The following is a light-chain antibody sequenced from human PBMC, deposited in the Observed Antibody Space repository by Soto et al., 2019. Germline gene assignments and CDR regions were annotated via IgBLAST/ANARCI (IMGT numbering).Light chain of an antibody. Sequence: TQHASVSGSPGQAVTISCTGTSSDVGGYNYVSWYQQHPGKAPKLMIYEVSNRPSGVSNRFSGSKSGNTASLTISGLQAEDEADYYCSSYTSSSTLGVFGEGTKVTVL. CDR2: EVS. CDR1: SSDVGGYNY. J-gene: IGLJ2*01. V-gene: IGLV2-14*01. CDR3: SSYTSSSTLGV.